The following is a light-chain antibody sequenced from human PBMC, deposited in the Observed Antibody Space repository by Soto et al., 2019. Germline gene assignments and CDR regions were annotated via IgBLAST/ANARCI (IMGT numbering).Light chain of an antibody. CDR1: QDISNF. CDR2: DAS. CDR3: QQYDNLPYT. Sequence: DIQMTQSPSSLSASVGDRVTITCQASQDISNFLNWYQQKPGKAPKLLIYDASELERGVPARFSGGGSGTDCSFTISSLQPEDVATYYCQQYDNLPYTFGQGTNLEIK. J-gene: IGKJ2*01. V-gene: IGKV1-33*01.